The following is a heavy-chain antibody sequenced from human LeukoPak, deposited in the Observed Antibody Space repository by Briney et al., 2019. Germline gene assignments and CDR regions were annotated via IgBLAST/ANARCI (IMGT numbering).Heavy chain of an antibody. J-gene: IGHJ6*03. Sequence: SETLSLTCTVSGGSINPYYWSWIRQSPGKGLEWIGYIYYSGITDYNPSLKSRVTMSIDTSKKQFSLKLTFLNPANTAVYLCARGGNHYYYYMDVWSKGTRVTVSS. CDR3: ARGGNHYYYYMDV. V-gene: IGHV4-59*01. D-gene: IGHD4-23*01. CDR2: IYYSGIT. CDR1: GGSINPYY.